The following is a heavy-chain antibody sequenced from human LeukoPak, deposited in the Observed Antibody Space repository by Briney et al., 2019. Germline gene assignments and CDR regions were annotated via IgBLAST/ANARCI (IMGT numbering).Heavy chain of an antibody. CDR3: ARDSAMIVVVLARYYYYGMDV. D-gene: IGHD3-22*01. CDR2: ISSSSSYI. J-gene: IGHJ6*02. CDR1: GFTFSSYS. V-gene: IGHV3-21*01. Sequence: GSLRLSCAASGFTFSSYSMNWVRQAPGKGLEWVSSISSSSSYIYYADSVKGRFTISRDNAKNSLYLQMNSLRAEDTAVYYCARDSAMIVVVLARYYYYGMDVWGQGTTVTVSS.